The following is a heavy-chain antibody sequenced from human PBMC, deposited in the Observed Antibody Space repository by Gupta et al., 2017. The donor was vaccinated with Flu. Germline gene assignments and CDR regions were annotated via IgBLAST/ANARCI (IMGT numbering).Heavy chain of an antibody. CDR1: GGCVSHNSVA. Sequence: QVQLQQSGPGLVKPSQTHSLTCPFSGGCVSHNSVAWNWSRQSPSRGLEWLGRTYYRSKWYNDYAVSVKSRVTINPDTFKNQFSLQLNSVTLEDTAIYYCARGTIFYYFDLWGRGTLVTVSS. V-gene: IGHV6-1*01. CDR3: ARGTIFYYFDL. D-gene: IGHD3-3*01. CDR2: TYYRSKWYN. J-gene: IGHJ2*01.